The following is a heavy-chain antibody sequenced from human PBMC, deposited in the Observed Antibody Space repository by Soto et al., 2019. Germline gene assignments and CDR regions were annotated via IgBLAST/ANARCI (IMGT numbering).Heavy chain of an antibody. J-gene: IGHJ4*02. V-gene: IGHV2-5*02. CDR2: IYWDDDK. Sequence: QITLKESGPPLVKPTQTLTLTCTFSGFSLRNSGVGVGWIRQPPGKALEWLALIYWDDDKRYSPSLKSRLTIPKDTSKNQVVLTMTNMDPVDTATYYCAHLTTGGFYFDYWGPGTLVTVSS. CDR3: AHLTTGGFYFDY. D-gene: IGHD4-17*01. CDR1: GFSLRNSGVG.